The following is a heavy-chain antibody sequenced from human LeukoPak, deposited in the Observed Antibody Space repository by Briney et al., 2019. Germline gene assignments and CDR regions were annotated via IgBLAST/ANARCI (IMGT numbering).Heavy chain of an antibody. Sequence: ASVKVFCKASGYTFTSYDINWVRQATGQGLEWMGWMNPNSGNTGYAQKFQGRVTMTRNTSISTAYMELSSLRPEDTAVYYCAFPLRGEGMGVWGQGTTVTVSS. CDR1: GYTFTSYD. V-gene: IGHV1-8*01. J-gene: IGHJ6*02. D-gene: IGHD3-16*01. CDR2: MNPNSGNT. CDR3: AFPLRGEGMGV.